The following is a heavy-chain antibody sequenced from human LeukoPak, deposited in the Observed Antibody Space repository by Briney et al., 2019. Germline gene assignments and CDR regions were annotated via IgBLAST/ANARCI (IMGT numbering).Heavy chain of an antibody. Sequence: PGGSLRLSCAVSGLTLSNVWMSWVRQAPGKGLEWVSAISGSGGSTYYADSVKGRFTISRDNSKNTLHLQMNSLRAEDTAVYYCAKIVVVPYFDYWGQGTLVTVSS. CDR3: AKIVVVPYFDY. J-gene: IGHJ4*02. D-gene: IGHD3-22*01. V-gene: IGHV3-23*01. CDR2: ISGSGGST. CDR1: GLTLSNVW.